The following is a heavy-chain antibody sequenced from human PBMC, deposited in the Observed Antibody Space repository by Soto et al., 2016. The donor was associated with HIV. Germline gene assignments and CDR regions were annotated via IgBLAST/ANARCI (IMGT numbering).Heavy chain of an antibody. CDR1: GFTVSNDY. CDR2: IHTGGTT. CDR3: ARDKYIAYGIDV. D-gene: IGHD2-15*01. V-gene: IGHV3-66*01. J-gene: IGHJ6*02. Sequence: EVQLVESGGGLVQPGGSLRLSCAASGFTVSNDYMNWVRQAPGKGLEWVSIIHTGGTTYYADTVKGRFTISRDGYRNTVYLQMNSLRAEDTAVYYCARDKYIAYGIDVWGQGATVIVSS.